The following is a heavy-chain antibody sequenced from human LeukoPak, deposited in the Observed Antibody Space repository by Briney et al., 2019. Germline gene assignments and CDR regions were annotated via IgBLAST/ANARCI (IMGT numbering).Heavy chain of an antibody. Sequence: GGSLRLSCAASKFAFSSYAMSWVRQAPGKGLEWVSAISGGGGNTYYADSAKGRFTISRDNSKNTLYLQMNSLRAEDTAVYYCGKNRYSGSLSPFDIWGQGTMVTVSS. CDR3: GKNRYSGSLSPFDI. CDR1: KFAFSSYA. V-gene: IGHV3-23*01. D-gene: IGHD1-26*01. J-gene: IGHJ3*02. CDR2: ISGGGGNT.